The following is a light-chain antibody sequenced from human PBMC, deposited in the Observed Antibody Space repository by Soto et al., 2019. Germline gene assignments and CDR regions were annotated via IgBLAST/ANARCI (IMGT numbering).Light chain of an antibody. CDR2: ATS. CDR1: QSIFNY. J-gene: IGKJ1*01. Sequence: DIQMTQSPPSLSASVGDRVTITCRASQSIFNYLNWYQQKPGKAPKLLIFATSNLQSGVPSRFSGSGSGTEFTLTISSLQLEDFATYSCQHSSLSPWTFGQGTKVEIK. V-gene: IGKV1-39*01. CDR3: QHSSLSPWT.